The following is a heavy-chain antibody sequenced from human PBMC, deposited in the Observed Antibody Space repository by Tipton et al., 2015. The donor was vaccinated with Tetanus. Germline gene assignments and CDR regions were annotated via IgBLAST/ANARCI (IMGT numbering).Heavy chain of an antibody. V-gene: IGHV3-7*01. CDR1: GFTFSDYY. Sequence: SLRLSCAASGFTFSDYYMNWVRQAPGKGLEWVANIKEDGSEMYYADSVKGRFTISRDNARNSLSVHMNSLTAEDTAVYYCARLRVYCSTACYSREDYWGQGTLVTVSS. D-gene: IGHD2/OR15-2a*01. CDR3: ARLRVYCSTACYSREDY. CDR2: IKEDGSEM. J-gene: IGHJ4*02.